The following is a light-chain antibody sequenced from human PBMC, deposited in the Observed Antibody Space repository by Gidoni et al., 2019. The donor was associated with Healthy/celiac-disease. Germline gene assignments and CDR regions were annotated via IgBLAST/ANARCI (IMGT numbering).Light chain of an antibody. Sequence: DVQMTPSPSSLSASVGDRVTITCRASQSISSYLNWYKQKPGKAPKLLIYAASSLQSGVPSRFSGSGSGTDFTLTISSLQPEEFATYYCQQSYSTLGLTFXGXTKVEIK. CDR3: QQSYSTLGLT. CDR1: QSISSY. J-gene: IGKJ4*01. CDR2: AAS. V-gene: IGKV1-39*01.